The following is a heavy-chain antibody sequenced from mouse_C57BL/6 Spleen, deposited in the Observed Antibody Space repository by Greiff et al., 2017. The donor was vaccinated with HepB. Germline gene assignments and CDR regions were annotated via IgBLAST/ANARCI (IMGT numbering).Heavy chain of an antibody. J-gene: IGHJ4*01. CDR2: IDPSDSYT. V-gene: IGHV1-59*01. CDR3: ARPYYDYDRAMDY. CDR1: GYTFTSYW. D-gene: IGHD2-4*01. Sequence: QVQLQQPGAELVRPGTSVKLSCKASGYTFTSYWMHWVKQRPGQGLEWIGVIDPSDSYTNYNQKFKGKATLTVDTSSSTAYMQLSSLTSEDSAVYYCARPYYDYDRAMDYWGQGTSVTVSS.